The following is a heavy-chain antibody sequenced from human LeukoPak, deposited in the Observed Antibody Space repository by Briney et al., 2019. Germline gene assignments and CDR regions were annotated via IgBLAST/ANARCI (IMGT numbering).Heavy chain of an antibody. Sequence: SETLSLTCTVSGGSISNSNYYWGWIRQPPGKGLEWIGNIYYSGSTYYNPSLRSRVTISVDTSKNQFSLKLSSVTAADTAVYYCARIPTNAVPAAHNGFDIWGQGAMLTVSS. CDR3: ARIPTNAVPAAHNGFDI. CDR1: GGSISNSNYY. CDR2: IYYSGST. J-gene: IGHJ3*02. V-gene: IGHV4-39*01. D-gene: IGHD2-2*01.